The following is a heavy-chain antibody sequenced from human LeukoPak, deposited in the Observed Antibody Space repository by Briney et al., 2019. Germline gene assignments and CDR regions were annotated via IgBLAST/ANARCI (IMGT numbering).Heavy chain of an antibody. D-gene: IGHD3-10*01. CDR2: IYYTGST. CDR1: GGSISSSSYY. Sequence: SETLSLTCTVSGGSISSSSYYWGWIRQPPGKGLEWIANIYYTGSTYYNPSLKSRVTISVDTSKNQFSLKLSSVTTADTAVYYCARGIYGSGSYYPYWGQGTLVTVSS. CDR3: ARGIYGSGSYYPY. V-gene: IGHV4-39*01. J-gene: IGHJ4*02.